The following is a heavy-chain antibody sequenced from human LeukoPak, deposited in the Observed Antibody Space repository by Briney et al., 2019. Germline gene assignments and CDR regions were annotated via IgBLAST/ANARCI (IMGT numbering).Heavy chain of an antibody. CDR1: GYSISSGYY. Sequence: PSETLSLTCTVSGYSISSGYYWGWIRQPPGKGLEWIGSIYHSGSTYYNPSLKSRVTISVDTSKNQFSLKLSSVTAADTAVYYCARAPFDWSRNYFDYWGQGTLVTVSS. CDR3: ARAPFDWSRNYFDY. CDR2: IYHSGST. D-gene: IGHD3-9*01. V-gene: IGHV4-38-2*02. J-gene: IGHJ4*02.